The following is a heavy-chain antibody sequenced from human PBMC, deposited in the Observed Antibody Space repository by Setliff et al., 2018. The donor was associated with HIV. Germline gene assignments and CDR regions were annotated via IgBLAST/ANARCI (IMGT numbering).Heavy chain of an antibody. J-gene: IGHJ3*01. CDR2: MHHSGST. CDR3: ARVQMAYATFDV. CDR1: GDSITSNSYY. D-gene: IGHD4-17*01. V-gene: IGHV4-39*07. Sequence: KPSETLSLTCTVSGDSITSNSYYWGWIRQSPGNGLEWIGTMHHSGSTYYNPSLKSRVALSVDTSKHQFSLKLTSVTAADTAVYYCARVQMAYATFDVWGQGTMVTVSS.